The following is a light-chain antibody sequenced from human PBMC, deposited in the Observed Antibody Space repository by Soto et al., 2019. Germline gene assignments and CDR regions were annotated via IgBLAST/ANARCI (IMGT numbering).Light chain of an antibody. Sequence: QLVLTQSSSASASLGSSVKLTCTLSSGHRSYIIAWHQQQPGKATRYLMKLEGSGSYNKGSGVPDRFSCSSSGADRYLTISNLQFEDEDDYYCETWDSNTRVFGGGTKLTVL. CDR1: SGHRSYI. CDR3: ETWDSNTRV. V-gene: IGLV4-60*02. CDR2: LEGSGSY. J-gene: IGLJ3*02.